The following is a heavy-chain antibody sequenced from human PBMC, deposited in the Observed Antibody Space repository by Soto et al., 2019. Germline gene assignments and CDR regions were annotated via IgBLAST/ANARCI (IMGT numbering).Heavy chain of an antibody. Sequence: GASVKVSCKASGGTFSSYAISWVRQAPGQGLEWMGGIIPIFGTANYAQKFQGRVTITADESTSTAYMELSSLRSEDTAVYYCASSTIFGVVITYDAFDIWGQGTMVTVSS. J-gene: IGHJ3*02. CDR3: ASSTIFGVVITYDAFDI. D-gene: IGHD3-3*01. CDR2: IIPIFGTA. V-gene: IGHV1-69*13. CDR1: GGTFSSYA.